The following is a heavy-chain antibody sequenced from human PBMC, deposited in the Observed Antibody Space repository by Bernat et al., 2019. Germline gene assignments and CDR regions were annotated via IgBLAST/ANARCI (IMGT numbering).Heavy chain of an antibody. CDR1: GFTFSSYG. CDR2: IYSGGST. V-gene: IGHV3-NL1*01. J-gene: IGHJ4*02. Sequence: QVQLVESGGGVVQPGRSLRLSCAASGFTFSSYGMHWVRQAPGKGLECVAVIYSGGSTYYADSVKGRFTISRDNSKNTLYLQMNSLRAEDTAVYYCARDRTYYYDSSGYYYDYWGQGTLVTVSS. CDR3: ARDRTYYYDSSGYYYDY. D-gene: IGHD3-22*01.